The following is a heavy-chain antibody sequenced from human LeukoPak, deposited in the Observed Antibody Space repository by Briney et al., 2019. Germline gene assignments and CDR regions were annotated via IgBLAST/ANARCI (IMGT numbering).Heavy chain of an antibody. CDR1: GFSFSAYG. CDR2: IWYDGSSK. CDR3: ARDRVDTAMVFDY. D-gene: IGHD5-18*01. Sequence: GGSLRLSCAASGFSFSAYGVHWVRQAPGKGLEWVAVIWYDGSSKDYADSVKGRFTISRDNSKNTLYLQMNSLRAEDTAVYYCARDRVDTAMVFDYWGQGTLVTVSS. V-gene: IGHV3-33*01. J-gene: IGHJ4*02.